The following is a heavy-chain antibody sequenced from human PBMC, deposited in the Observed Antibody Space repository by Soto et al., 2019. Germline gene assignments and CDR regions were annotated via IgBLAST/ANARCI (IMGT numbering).Heavy chain of an antibody. CDR1: GFTFSNAW. V-gene: IGHV3-15*01. J-gene: IGHJ4*02. CDR2: IKSKTDGGTT. D-gene: IGHD3-9*01. Sequence: GGSLRLSCAASGFTFSNAWMNWVRQAPGKGLEWVGRIKSKTDGGTTDYAAPVKGRFTISRDDSKNTLYLQMNSLKTEDTAVYYCTTDDADYDILTGYYNRDDYWGQGTLVTVSS. CDR3: TTDDADYDILTGYYNRDDY.